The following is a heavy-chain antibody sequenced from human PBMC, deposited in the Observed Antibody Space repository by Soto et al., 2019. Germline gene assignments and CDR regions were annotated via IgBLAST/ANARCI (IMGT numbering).Heavy chain of an antibody. CDR1: GGSISSYY. CDR3: ARDQSQLLSTGNWFDP. Sequence: LTCTVSGGSISSYYWSWIRQPPGKGLEWIGYIYYSGSTNYNPSLKSRVTISVDTSKNQFSLKLSSVTAADTAVYYCARDQSQLLSTGNWFDPWRKGTLVTVSS. CDR2: IYYSGST. J-gene: IGHJ5*02. V-gene: IGHV4-59*01. D-gene: IGHD2-2*01.